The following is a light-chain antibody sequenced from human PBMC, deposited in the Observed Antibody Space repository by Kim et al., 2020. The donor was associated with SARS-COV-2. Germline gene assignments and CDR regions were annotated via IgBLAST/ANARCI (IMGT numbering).Light chain of an antibody. CDR1: SGSIASNY. Sequence: NFMLTQPHSVSESPGKTVTISCTRSSGSIASNYVQWYQQRPGSAPTTVIYEDNQRPSGVPDRFSGSIDSSSNSASLTISGLKTEDEADYYCQSYDDNNPWVFGGGTQLTVL. J-gene: IGLJ3*02. CDR3: QSYDDNNPWV. CDR2: EDN. V-gene: IGLV6-57*04.